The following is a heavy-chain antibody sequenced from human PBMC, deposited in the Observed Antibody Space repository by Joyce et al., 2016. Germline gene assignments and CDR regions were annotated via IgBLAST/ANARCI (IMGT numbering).Heavy chain of an antibody. CDR3: ASGFNFKGRSFFDY. D-gene: IGHD3-10*01. V-gene: IGHV4-30-2*01. J-gene: IGHJ4*02. CDR1: SASVSSGGYS. Sequence: QLQLQESGSGLVKPSQTLSLTCAVSSASVSSGGYSWSWTRQPPGKGLEWIGYIYHNESTYYNPSLKSRVTISVDRSKNQFSLKLASVTAADTAVYYCASGFNFKGRSFFDYWGQGALVTVSS. CDR2: IYHNEST.